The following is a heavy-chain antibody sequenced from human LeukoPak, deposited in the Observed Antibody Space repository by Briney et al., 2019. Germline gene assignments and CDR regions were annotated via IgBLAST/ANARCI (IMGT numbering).Heavy chain of an antibody. D-gene: IGHD2-2*01. CDR2: ISAYNGNT. CDR3: ARENVGCSSTSCYGGLDY. V-gene: IGHV1-18*01. CDR1: GHTFTSYG. J-gene: IGHJ4*02. Sequence: ASVKVSCKASGHTFTSYGISWVRQAPGQGLEWMGWISAYNGNTNYAQKLQGRVTMTTDTSTSTAYMELRSLRSDDTAVYYCARENVGCSSTSCYGGLDYWGQGTLVTVSS.